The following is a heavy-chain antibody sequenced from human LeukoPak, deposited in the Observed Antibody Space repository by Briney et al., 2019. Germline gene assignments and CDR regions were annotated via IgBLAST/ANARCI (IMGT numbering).Heavy chain of an antibody. CDR2: IHYSGNT. CDR1: GYSINSGHY. Sequence: PSETLFLTCTVSGYSINSGHYWGWIRQPPGKRLEWIGSIHYSGNTYYNPTLKSRITISVDMSNNQFSLNLTSVTAADAAVYYCARDLGYSGFDWAPWGQGTLVTVSS. J-gene: IGHJ5*02. CDR3: ARDLGYSGFDWAP. V-gene: IGHV4-38-2*02. D-gene: IGHD5-12*01.